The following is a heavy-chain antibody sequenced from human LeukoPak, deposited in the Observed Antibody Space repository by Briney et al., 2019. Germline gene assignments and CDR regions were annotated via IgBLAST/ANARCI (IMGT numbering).Heavy chain of an antibody. CDR1: GFTFSNAW. J-gene: IGHJ4*02. CDR3: TTDNIGLTNYYGSGVLRD. Sequence: GGSLRLSCAASGFTFSNAWMSWVRQAPGKGLEWVGRIKSKTDGGTTDYAAPVKGRFTISRDDSKNTLYLQMNSLKTEDTAVYYCTTDNIGLTNYYGSGVLRDWGQGTLVTGSS. CDR2: IKSKTDGGTT. V-gene: IGHV3-15*01. D-gene: IGHD3-10*01.